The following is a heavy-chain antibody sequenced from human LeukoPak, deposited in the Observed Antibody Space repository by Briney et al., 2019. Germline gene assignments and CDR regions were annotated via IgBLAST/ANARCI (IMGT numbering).Heavy chain of an antibody. CDR3: ARHVLR. CDR1: GFTFSSYW. V-gene: IGHV3-74*01. J-gene: IGHJ4*02. Sequence: GGSLRLSCAASGFTFSSYWMHWVRQAPGKGLVWVADISCDGSITNHADSVKGRFTISRDNAKNTLYLQMSSLRVGDTGVYYSARHVLRRGQGTLVTVSS. CDR2: ISCDGSIT.